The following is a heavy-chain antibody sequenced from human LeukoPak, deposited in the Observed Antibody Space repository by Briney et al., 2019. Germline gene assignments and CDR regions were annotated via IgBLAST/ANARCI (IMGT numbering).Heavy chain of an antibody. CDR1: GYTFTSYG. Sequence: ASVKVSCKASGYTFTSYGISWVRQAPGQGLEGMGWISAYNGNTNYAQKLQGRVTMTTDTSTSTAYMELRSLRSDDTAVYYCARGDSSSWSYYFDYWGQGTLVTVSS. D-gene: IGHD6-13*01. CDR3: ARGDSSSWSYYFDY. CDR2: ISAYNGNT. J-gene: IGHJ4*02. V-gene: IGHV1-18*01.